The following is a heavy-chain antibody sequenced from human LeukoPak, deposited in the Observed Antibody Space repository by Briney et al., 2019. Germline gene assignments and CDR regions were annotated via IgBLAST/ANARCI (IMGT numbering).Heavy chain of an antibody. D-gene: IGHD3-10*01. J-gene: IGHJ4*02. CDR1: GFTFSSYA. CDR3: AKNAFSGYGSGSYCNY. V-gene: IGHV3-23*01. Sequence: QPGRSLRLSCAASGFTFSSYAMSWVRQAPGKGLEWVSAISGSGGSTYYADSVKGRFTISRDNSKNTLYLQMNSLRAEDTAVYYCAKNAFSGYGSGSYCNYWGQGTLVTVSS. CDR2: ISGSGGST.